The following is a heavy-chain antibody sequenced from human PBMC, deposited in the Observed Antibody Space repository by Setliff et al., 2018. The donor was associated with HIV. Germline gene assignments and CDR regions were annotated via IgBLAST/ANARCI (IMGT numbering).Heavy chain of an antibody. V-gene: IGHV3-7*01. CDR1: GFTFSSFW. Sequence: GESLKISCAASGFTFSSFWMSWVRQAPGKGLEWVANINQVESEKYYVDSVKGRFTISRDNAKNSLYLQMNSLGVEDTAIYFCVRGKRYAYTSGGLDVWGQGTTVTVSS. D-gene: IGHD3-16*01. CDR2: INQVESEK. CDR3: VRGKRYAYTSGGLDV. J-gene: IGHJ6*02.